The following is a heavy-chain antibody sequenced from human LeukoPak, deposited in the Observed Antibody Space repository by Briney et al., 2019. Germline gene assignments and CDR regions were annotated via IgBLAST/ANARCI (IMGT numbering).Heavy chain of an antibody. CDR3: TTVQDCSSTSCPKGYFDY. Sequence: GGSLRLSCAASGFTFSNAWMSWVRQAPGKGLEWVGRIKSKTDGGTTDYAAPVKGRFTISRDDSKNTLYLQMNSLKTEDTAVYYCTTVQDCSSTSCPKGYFDYWGQGTLVTVSP. CDR2: IKSKTDGGTT. J-gene: IGHJ4*02. CDR1: GFTFSNAW. D-gene: IGHD2-2*01. V-gene: IGHV3-15*01.